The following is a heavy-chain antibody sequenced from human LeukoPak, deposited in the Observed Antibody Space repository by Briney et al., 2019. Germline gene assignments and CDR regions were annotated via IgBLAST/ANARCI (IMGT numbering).Heavy chain of an antibody. CDR1: GVSFSNDGYY. J-gene: IGHJ4*02. Sequence: SQTLSLTCTVSGVSFSNDGYYWSWTRQHPGKGLEWIGCIHYSGTTYYNPSLKSRVTISIDTAKNQFSLKLTSVTVADTAVYYCARGTGYWGQGILVTVSS. CDR2: IHYSGTT. CDR3: ARGTGY. V-gene: IGHV4-31*03. D-gene: IGHD1-14*01.